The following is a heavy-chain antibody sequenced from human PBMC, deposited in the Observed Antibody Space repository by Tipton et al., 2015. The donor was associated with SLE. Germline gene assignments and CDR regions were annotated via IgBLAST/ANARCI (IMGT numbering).Heavy chain of an antibody. J-gene: IGHJ6*02. CDR3: AKYAYGYYGMDV. CDR2: INHSGST. V-gene: IGHV4-34*01. Sequence: WIGEINHSGSTNYNPSLKSRVTISVDTSKNQFSLKLSSVTAADTAVYYCAKYAYGYYGMDVWGQGTTVTVSS. D-gene: IGHD2-2*01.